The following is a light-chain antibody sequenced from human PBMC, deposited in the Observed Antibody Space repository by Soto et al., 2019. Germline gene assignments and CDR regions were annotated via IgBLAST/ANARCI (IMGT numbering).Light chain of an antibody. V-gene: IGKV3-20*01. J-gene: IGKJ2*01. CDR3: QQYGSSSMYT. Sequence: EIVLTQSPGTLSLSPGERATLSCRASQSVSSNYLAWYQQKPCQAPRLLIYGASYRATGIPERFSGSGSGTDFTLTISRLELEDFGVYSCQQYGSSSMYTFGQGTKLEIK. CDR2: GAS. CDR1: QSVSSNY.